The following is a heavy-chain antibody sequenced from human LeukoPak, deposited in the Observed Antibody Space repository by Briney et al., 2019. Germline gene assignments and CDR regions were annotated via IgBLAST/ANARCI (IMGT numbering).Heavy chain of an antibody. D-gene: IGHD2-2*01. J-gene: IGHJ6*02. CDR1: GYTFTSYG. V-gene: IGHV1-18*01. CDR2: ISAYNGNT. Sequence: ASVKVSCKASGYTFTSYGISWVRQAPGQGLEWMGWISAYNGNTNYAQKLQGRVTVTTDTSTSTAYMELRSLRSDDTAVYYCARDFPVAYCSSTSCYVGYYYGMDVWGQGTTVTVSS. CDR3: ARDFPVAYCSSTSCYVGYYYGMDV.